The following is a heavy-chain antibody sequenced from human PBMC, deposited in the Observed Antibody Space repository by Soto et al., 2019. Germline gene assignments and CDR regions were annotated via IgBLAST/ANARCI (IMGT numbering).Heavy chain of an antibody. J-gene: IGHJ6*02. CDR3: ARGRGQQLVRNYYYYGMDV. V-gene: IGHV4-34*01. Sequence: SETLSLTCAVYGGSFSGYYWSWIRQPPGKGLEWIGEINHSGSTNYNPSLKSRVTISVDTSKNRFSLKLSSVTAADTAVYYCARGRGQQLVRNYYYYGMDVWGQGTTVTVSS. D-gene: IGHD6-13*01. CDR2: INHSGST. CDR1: GGSFSGYY.